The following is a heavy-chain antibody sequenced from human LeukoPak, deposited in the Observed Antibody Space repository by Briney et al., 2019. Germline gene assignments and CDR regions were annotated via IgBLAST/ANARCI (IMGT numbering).Heavy chain of an antibody. J-gene: IGHJ3*02. D-gene: IGHD1-14*01. CDR2: MYPGDSDT. Sequence: GESLKISCKASGFTSTNHWIGWVRQMPGKGLEWMGIMYPGDSDTRYSPSVQGQVSISADRSISTAYLQWRSLKASDTAIYYCAGHPFQTVDAFDIWGQGTTVIVSA. CDR3: AGHPFQTVDAFDI. V-gene: IGHV5-51*01. CDR1: GFTSTNHW.